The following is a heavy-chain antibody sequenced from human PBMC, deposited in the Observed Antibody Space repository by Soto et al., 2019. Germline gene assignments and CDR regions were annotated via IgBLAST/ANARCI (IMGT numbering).Heavy chain of an antibody. CDR3: ARAGDYGDYYYYYYYYMDV. J-gene: IGHJ6*03. Sequence: ASVKVSCKASGYTFTSYGISWVRQAPGQRLDWMGWISAYNGNTNYAQKLQGRVTMTTDTSTSTAYMELRSLRSDDTAVYYCARAGDYGDYYYYYYYYMDVWGKGTTVTVSS. D-gene: IGHD4-17*01. V-gene: IGHV1-18*01. CDR2: ISAYNGNT. CDR1: GYTFTSYG.